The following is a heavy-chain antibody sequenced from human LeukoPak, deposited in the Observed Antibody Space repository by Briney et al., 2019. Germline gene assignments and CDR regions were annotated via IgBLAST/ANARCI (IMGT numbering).Heavy chain of an antibody. CDR1: GGSIFSGDYY. D-gene: IGHD3-22*01. CDR3: AGGDYNDGAGYLDH. J-gene: IGHJ5*02. V-gene: IGHV4-30-4*01. Sequence: SETLSLTCTVSGGSIFSGDYYWNWIRQPPGKGLEWIGYIYYNGITYYNPSLESRVTISVDTSKNQFSLKLSSVTAADTAVYYCAGGDYNDGAGYLDHWGQGTLVPVSS. CDR2: IYYNGIT.